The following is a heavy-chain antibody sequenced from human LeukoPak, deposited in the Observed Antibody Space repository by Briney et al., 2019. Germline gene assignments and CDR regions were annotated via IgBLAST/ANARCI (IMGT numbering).Heavy chain of an antibody. CDR3: AREVVVVTAPEAFDI. J-gene: IGHJ3*02. D-gene: IGHD2-21*02. Sequence: ASVKVSCKASGYTFTSYYMHWVRQAPGQGLEWMGIINPSGGSTNYAQKFQGRVTMTRDMSTSTVYMELSSLRSEDTAVYYCAREVVVVTAPEAFDIWGQGTMVTVSS. CDR2: INPSGGST. CDR1: GYTFTSYY. V-gene: IGHV1-46*01.